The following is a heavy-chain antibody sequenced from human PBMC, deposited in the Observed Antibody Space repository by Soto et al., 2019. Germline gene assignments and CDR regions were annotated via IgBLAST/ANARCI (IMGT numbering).Heavy chain of an antibody. CDR3: ARDLTYYYGSGSSVDAFAI. CDR1: GGSIGSGDYY. CDR2: IYYSGST. J-gene: IGHJ3*02. V-gene: IGHV4-30-4*01. Sequence: SETLSLTCTVSGGSIGSGDYYWSWIRRPPGKGLEWIGYIYYSGSTYYNPSLKSRVTISVDTSKNQFSLKLSSVTAADTAVYYCARDLTYYYGSGSSVDAFAIWGQGTMVTVSS. D-gene: IGHD3-10*01.